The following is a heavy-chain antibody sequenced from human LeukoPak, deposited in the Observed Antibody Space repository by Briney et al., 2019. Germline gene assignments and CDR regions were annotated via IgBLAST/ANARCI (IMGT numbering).Heavy chain of an antibody. V-gene: IGHV1-18*01. Sequence: GASVKVSCKASGYTFSNYGISWVRQAPGQGLEWMGWISVHNGNTNYARKLQGRVTMTTDTSTSTAYMELRSLRSDDTAVYYCARAPYCSSTSCNYYYYSMGVWGQGTTVTVSS. J-gene: IGHJ6*02. CDR2: ISVHNGNT. D-gene: IGHD2-2*01. CDR1: GYTFSNYG. CDR3: ARAPYCSSTSCNYYYYSMGV.